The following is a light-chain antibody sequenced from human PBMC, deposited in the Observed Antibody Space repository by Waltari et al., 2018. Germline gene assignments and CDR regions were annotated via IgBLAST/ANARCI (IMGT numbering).Light chain of an antibody. J-gene: IGLJ3*02. CDR1: SSDIGTYNL. V-gene: IGLV2-23*02. CDR2: GAS. Sequence: QSALTQPASVSGSPGQSITLSCTGISSDIGTYNLVSWYQHHPGKVPKLIIFGASERPSGVSNRFSASKSGSTASLTISGLQAEDEAHYYCSSFALGSTFVFGGGTKLTVL. CDR3: SSFALGSTFV.